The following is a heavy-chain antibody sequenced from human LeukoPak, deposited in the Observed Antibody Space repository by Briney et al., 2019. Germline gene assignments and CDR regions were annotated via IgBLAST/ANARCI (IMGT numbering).Heavy chain of an antibody. Sequence: PGGSLRLSCAASGFTVSSNSTTWVRQAPGKGLEWVSVIYSGGSTYYADSVKGRFTISRDKNTLYLQMNSLRADDTAVYYCARDEPSPDSTDLDYWGQGTLVTVSS. J-gene: IGHJ4*02. V-gene: IGHV3-66*01. CDR3: ARDEPSPDSTDLDY. CDR1: GFTVSSNS. CDR2: IYSGGST. D-gene: IGHD2/OR15-2a*01.